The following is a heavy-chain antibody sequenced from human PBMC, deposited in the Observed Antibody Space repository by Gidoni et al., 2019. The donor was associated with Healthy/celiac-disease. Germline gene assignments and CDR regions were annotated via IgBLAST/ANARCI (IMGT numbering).Heavy chain of an antibody. J-gene: IGHJ4*02. CDR2: IYYSGST. CDR1: GGSISSSSYY. Sequence: QLQLQESGPGLVKPSETLSLTCTVSGGSISSSSYYWGWIRQPPGKGLEWIGSIYYSGSTYYNPSLKSRVTISVDTSKNQFSLKLSSVTAADTAVYYCARQTDTAMVTHSYYFDYWGQGTLVTVSS. CDR3: ARQTDTAMVTHSYYFDY. D-gene: IGHD5-18*01. V-gene: IGHV4-39*01.